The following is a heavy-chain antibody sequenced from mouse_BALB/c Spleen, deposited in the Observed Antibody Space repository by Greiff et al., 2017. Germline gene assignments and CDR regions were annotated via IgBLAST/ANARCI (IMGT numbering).Heavy chain of an antibody. V-gene: IGHV3-2*02. CDR3: ARYYYRYDRYFDV. D-gene: IGHD2-14*01. CDR1: GYSITSDYA. J-gene: IGHJ1*01. CDR2: ISYSGST. Sequence: EVKLVESGPGLVKPSQSLSLTCTVTGYSITSDYAWNWIRQFPGNKLEWMGYISYSGSTSYNPSLKSRISITRDTSKNQFFLQLNSVTTEDTATYYCARYYYRYDRYFDVWGAGTTVTVSS.